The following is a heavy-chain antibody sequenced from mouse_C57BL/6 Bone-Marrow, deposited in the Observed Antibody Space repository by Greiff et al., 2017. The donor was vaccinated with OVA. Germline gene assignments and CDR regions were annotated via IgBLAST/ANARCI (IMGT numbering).Heavy chain of an antibody. CDR1: GYTFTDYY. CDR3: ARWVFDD. Sequence: EVQLQQSGPELVKPGASVKISCKASGYTFTDYYMNWVKQSHGKSLEWIGDINPNNGGTSYNQKFKGKATLTVDKSSSTAYMELRSLTSEDSAVYYCARWVFDDWGQGTTLTVSS. V-gene: IGHV1-26*01. CDR2: INPNNGGT. J-gene: IGHJ2*01.